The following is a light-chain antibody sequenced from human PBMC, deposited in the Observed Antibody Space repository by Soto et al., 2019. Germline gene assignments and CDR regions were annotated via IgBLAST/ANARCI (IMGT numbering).Light chain of an antibody. Sequence: EIVLTQSPGTLSLSPGERATLSCRASQTLSTNSLAWNQQRPGQTPRLLIYAASTRDTDIPDRFNGSGSGTDFALTINRLEPEDFAVYYCQQYDASPLTFGPGTTVDVK. CDR2: AAS. CDR1: QTLSTNS. V-gene: IGKV3-20*01. CDR3: QQYDASPLT. J-gene: IGKJ3*01.